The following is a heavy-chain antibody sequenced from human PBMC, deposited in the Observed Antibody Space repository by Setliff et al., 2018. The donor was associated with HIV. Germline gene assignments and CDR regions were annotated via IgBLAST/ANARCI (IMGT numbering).Heavy chain of an antibody. Sequence: PSETLSLTCAVSGYSISSGYYWGWIRQPPGKGLEWIGSIYHSGSTYYNPSLKSRVTISVDTSKNQFSLKLSSVTAADAAVYYCARKDDSSGYYFDYWGQGTLVTVSS. V-gene: IGHV4-38-2*01. J-gene: IGHJ4*02. CDR1: GYSISSGYY. D-gene: IGHD3-22*01. CDR3: ARKDDSSGYYFDY. CDR2: IYHSGST.